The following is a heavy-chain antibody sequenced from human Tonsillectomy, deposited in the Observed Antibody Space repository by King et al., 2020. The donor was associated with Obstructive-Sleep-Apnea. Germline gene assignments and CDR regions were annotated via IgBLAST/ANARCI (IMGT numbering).Heavy chain of an antibody. V-gene: IGHV3-23*04. CDR2: ISGSGGST. CDR1: GFTFSSYA. Sequence: VQLVESGGGLVQPGGSLRLSCAASGFTFSSYAMSWVRQAPGKGLEWVSAISGSGGSTYYADSVKGRFTISRDNSKNTLYLQMNSLRAEDTAVYYCAKGGGGVIVVVPAANRDYYYYGMDVWGQGTTVTVSS. CDR3: AKGGGGVIVVVPAANRDYYYYGMDV. J-gene: IGHJ6*02. D-gene: IGHD2-2*01.